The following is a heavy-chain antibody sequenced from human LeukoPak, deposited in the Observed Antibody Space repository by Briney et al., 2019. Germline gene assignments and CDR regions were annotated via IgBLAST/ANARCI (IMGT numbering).Heavy chain of an antibody. D-gene: IGHD6-13*01. Sequence: GGSLRLSCAASGFTFRNYVTHWVRQAPGKGLKWVANIKQDGSEKYYVDSVKGRFTISRDNAQNSLYLQMNSLRAEDTAIYYCATSTAAAGTDWGQGTLVTVSS. CDR1: GFTFRNYV. CDR2: IKQDGSEK. V-gene: IGHV3-7*03. CDR3: ATSTAAAGTD. J-gene: IGHJ4*02.